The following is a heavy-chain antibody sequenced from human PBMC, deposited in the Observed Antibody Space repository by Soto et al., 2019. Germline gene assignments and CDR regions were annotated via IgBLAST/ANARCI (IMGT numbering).Heavy chain of an antibody. CDR2: ISGSGGST. V-gene: IGHV3-23*01. J-gene: IGHJ6*02. CDR3: AKARVGGYSYGYYYYGMDV. D-gene: IGHD5-18*01. CDR1: GFTFSSYA. Sequence: PGGSLRLSCAASGFTFSSYAMSWVRQAPGKGLEWVSAISGSGGSTYYADSVKGRLTISRDNSKNTLYLQMNSLRAEDTAVYYCAKARVGGYSYGYYYYGMDVWGQGTKVTVSS.